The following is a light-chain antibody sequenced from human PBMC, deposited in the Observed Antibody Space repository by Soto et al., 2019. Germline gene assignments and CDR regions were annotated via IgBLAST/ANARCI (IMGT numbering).Light chain of an antibody. CDR1: QSVRRY. Sequence: DIVLTQSPATLSLSPWERATLSSMGSQSVRRYLAWYQQKPGQAPRLLIYDASTRATGIPARFSGSGSETDFTLTITSLEPEDFAVYYCQQRNNWPPITFGQGTRLEIK. V-gene: IGKV3-11*01. CDR2: DAS. CDR3: QQRNNWPPIT. J-gene: IGKJ5*01.